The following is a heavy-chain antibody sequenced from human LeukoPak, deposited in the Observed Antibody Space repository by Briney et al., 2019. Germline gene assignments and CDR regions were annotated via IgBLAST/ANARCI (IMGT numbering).Heavy chain of an antibody. CDR3: AADRYSGYDFNY. CDR2: INPSGGST. V-gene: IGHV1-46*01. D-gene: IGHD5-12*01. CDR1: GYTFTSYY. J-gene: IGHJ4*02. Sequence: ASVKVSCKASGYTFTSYYMHWVRQAPGQGLEWMGIINPSGGSTSYAQKFQGRVTMTRDTSTSTVYMELSSLRSEDTAVYYCAADRYSGYDFNYWGQGTLVTVSS.